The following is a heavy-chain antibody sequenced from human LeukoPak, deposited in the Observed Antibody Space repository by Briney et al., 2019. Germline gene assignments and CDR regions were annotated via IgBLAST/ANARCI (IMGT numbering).Heavy chain of an antibody. CDR3: AKDQGVATTPKVDYYYYGMDV. Sequence: GRSLRLSCAASGFTFSSYGMHWVRQAPGKGLEWVAVISYDGSNKYYADSVKGRFTISRDNSKNTLYLQMNSLRAEDTAVYYCAKDQGVATTPKVDYYYYGMDVWGQGTTVTVSS. D-gene: IGHD5-12*01. CDR2: ISYDGSNK. V-gene: IGHV3-30*18. J-gene: IGHJ6*02. CDR1: GFTFSSYG.